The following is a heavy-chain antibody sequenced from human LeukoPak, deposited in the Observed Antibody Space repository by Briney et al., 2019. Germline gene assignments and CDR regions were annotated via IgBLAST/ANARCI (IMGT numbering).Heavy chain of an antibody. CDR2: IYYSGST. J-gene: IGHJ4*02. CDR1: GGSISSYY. CDR3: ARKESVYYYFDY. Sequence: SETLSLTCTVSGGSISSYYWSWIRQPPGKGLEWIGYIYYSGSTNYNPSLKSRVTISVDTSKNQFSLKLSSVTAVDTAVYYCARKESVYYYFDYWGQGTLVSVSS. V-gene: IGHV4-59*12. D-gene: IGHD3-22*01.